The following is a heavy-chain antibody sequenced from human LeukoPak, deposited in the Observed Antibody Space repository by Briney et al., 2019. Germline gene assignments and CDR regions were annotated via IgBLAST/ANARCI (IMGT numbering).Heavy chain of an antibody. V-gene: IGHV1-2*02. CDR1: GYTFTGYY. J-gene: IGHJ5*02. CDR3: ARDVIFYYDSSGYQPLNWFDH. D-gene: IGHD3-22*01. Sequence: ASVKVSCKASGYTFTGYYMHWVRQAPGQGLELMGWINPNSGGTNYAQKFQGRVTMTRDTSISTAYMELSRLRSDDTAVYYCARDVIFYYDSSGYQPLNWFDHWGQGTLVTVSS. CDR2: INPNSGGT.